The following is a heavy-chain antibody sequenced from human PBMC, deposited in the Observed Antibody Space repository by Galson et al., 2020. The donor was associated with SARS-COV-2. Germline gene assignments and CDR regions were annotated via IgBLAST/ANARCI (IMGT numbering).Heavy chain of an antibody. J-gene: IGHJ3*02. D-gene: IGHD3-3*01. CDR1: GYTFNTYG. V-gene: IGHV1-18*01. Sequence: ASVKVSCKSSGYTFNTYGISWVRQAPGQGLEWMGWISTNSGNTYYAQKFQGRVTLTRDKFTSTVYMELRGLTSDDTATYYCARDWSTSRRGAFDIWGQGTQVTVSS. CDR2: ISTNSGNT. CDR3: ARDWSTSRRGAFDI.